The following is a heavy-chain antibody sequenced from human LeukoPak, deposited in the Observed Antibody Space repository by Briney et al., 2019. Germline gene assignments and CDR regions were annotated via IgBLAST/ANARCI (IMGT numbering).Heavy chain of an antibody. CDR1: GYTFNNYY. Sequence: ASVKVSCKASGYTFNNYYMHWVRQAPGQVLEWKGRINPSGGRTSYGRKFQDRVILTRDMSTDTVYRYLSSLMSEGTGVYFCATDYHNSSGYYSDWFDPWGPGTLVTVSS. CDR3: ATDYHNSSGYYSDWFDP. D-gene: IGHD3-22*01. V-gene: IGHV1-46*02. CDR2: INPSGGRT. J-gene: IGHJ5*02.